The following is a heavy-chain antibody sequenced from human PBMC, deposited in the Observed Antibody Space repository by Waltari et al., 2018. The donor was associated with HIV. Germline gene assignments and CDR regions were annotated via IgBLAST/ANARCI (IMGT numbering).Heavy chain of an antibody. CDR1: GSTLSELS. D-gene: IGHD1-26*01. CDR3: ATDPFLIVGDPGY. V-gene: IGHV1-24*01. CDR2: FDPEDGKT. Sequence: QVQLVKSGAEVKKTGASVKVSCKVSGSTLSELSIHWVRQAHGKGLEWMGGFDPEDGKTIYAQKFQGRVTLTEDTSRDTAYMELSRLRSEDTAVYYCATDPFLIVGDPGYWGQGTLVTVSS. J-gene: IGHJ4*02.